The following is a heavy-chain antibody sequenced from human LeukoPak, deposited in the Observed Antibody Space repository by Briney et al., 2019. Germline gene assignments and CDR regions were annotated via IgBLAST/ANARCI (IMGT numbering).Heavy chain of an antibody. CDR2: IKQGGSEK. D-gene: IGHD6-19*01. V-gene: IGHV3-7*03. CDR1: GFTFSGYW. J-gene: IGHJ5*02. CDR3: ARDPDSSGWYLNWFDP. Sequence: QSGGSLRLSCAASGFTFSGYWMSWVRQAPGKGLEWVANIKQGGSEKYYVDSVKGRFTISRDNAKNSLYLQMNSLRAKDTAVYYCARDPDSSGWYLNWFDPWGQGTLVTVSS.